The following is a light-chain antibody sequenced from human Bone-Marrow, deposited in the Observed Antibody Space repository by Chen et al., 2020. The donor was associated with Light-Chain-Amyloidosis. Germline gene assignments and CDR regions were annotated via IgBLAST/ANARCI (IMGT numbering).Light chain of an antibody. Sequence: QAVLTQPPSVSAAPGQNVTISRSGSTSNIGNNYVSWFHHLPGTAPKLLISDNNERPSWISDRFSGSKSATSAALGISGLRTGDEADYYCGTWDSSLSAAVFGGGTKVTVL. CDR1: TSNIGNNY. CDR2: DNN. CDR3: GTWDSSLSAAV. V-gene: IGLV1-51*01. J-gene: IGLJ2*01.